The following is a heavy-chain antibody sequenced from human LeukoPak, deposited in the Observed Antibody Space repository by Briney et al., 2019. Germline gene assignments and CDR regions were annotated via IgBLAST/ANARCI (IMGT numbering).Heavy chain of an antibody. CDR2: IWYDGSNK. Sequence: PGGSLRLSCAASGFTFSSYGMHWVRQAPGKGLERVSVIWYDGSNKYYADSVKGRFTSSRDNTKNTLYLQMNSLRAEDTAVYYCARDSPRIAAAGPQGYGMDVWGQGTTVTVS. J-gene: IGHJ6*02. CDR1: GFTFSSYG. D-gene: IGHD6-13*01. V-gene: IGHV3-33*01. CDR3: ARDSPRIAAAGPQGYGMDV.